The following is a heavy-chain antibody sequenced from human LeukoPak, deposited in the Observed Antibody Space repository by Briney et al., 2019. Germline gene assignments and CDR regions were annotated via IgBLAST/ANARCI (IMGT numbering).Heavy chain of an antibody. CDR3: ARDYYYGDPPGAFDI. CDR2: IYYSGST. V-gene: IGHV4-31*03. D-gene: IGHD4-17*01. J-gene: IGHJ3*02. CDR1: GGSISSGGYY. Sequence: SETLSLTCTVSGGSISSGGYYRSWIRQHPGKGLEWIGYIYYSGSTYYNPSLKSRVTISVDTSKNQFSLKLSSVTAADTAVYYCARDYYYGDPPGAFDIWGQGTMVTVSS.